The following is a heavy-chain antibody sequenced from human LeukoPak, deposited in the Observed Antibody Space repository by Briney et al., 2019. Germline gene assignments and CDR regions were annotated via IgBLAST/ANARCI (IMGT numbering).Heavy chain of an antibody. Sequence: PSETLSLTCTVSGGSISSGSYYWSWIRQPAGKGLEWIGRIYTSGSTNYNPSLKSRVTISVDTSKNQFSLKLSSVTAADTAVYYCAREKVGYCSGGSCYYNHYYYYGMDVWGRGTTVTVSS. CDR1: GGSISSGSYY. D-gene: IGHD2-15*01. CDR3: AREKVGYCSGGSCYYNHYYYYGMDV. V-gene: IGHV4-61*02. CDR2: IYTSGST. J-gene: IGHJ6*02.